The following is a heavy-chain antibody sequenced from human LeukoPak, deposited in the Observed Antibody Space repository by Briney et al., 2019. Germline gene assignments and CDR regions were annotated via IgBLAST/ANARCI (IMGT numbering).Heavy chain of an antibody. CDR1: GFTFSDYY. CDR2: ISSSGSTI. J-gene: IGHJ6*02. V-gene: IGHV3-11*01. Sequence: GGSLRLSCAASGFTFSDYYMSWIRQTPGKGLEWVSYISSSGSTIYYADSVKGRFTISRDNAKNSLYLQMNSLRAEDTAVYYCARVIGYCSGGSCYRYYGMDVWGQGTTVTVSS. CDR3: ARVIGYCSGGSCYRYYGMDV. D-gene: IGHD2-15*01.